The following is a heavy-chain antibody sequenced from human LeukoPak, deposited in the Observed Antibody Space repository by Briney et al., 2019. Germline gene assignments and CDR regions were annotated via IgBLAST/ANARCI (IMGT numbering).Heavy chain of an antibody. J-gene: IGHJ6*03. D-gene: IGHD2-2*01. CDR1: GGSISSSSYY. CDR3: ARSSTSPPGGVHGRYYYYYMDV. Sequence: SETLSVTCTVSGGSISSSSYYWGWIRQPPGKGLEWIGSIYYSGSTYYNPSLKSRVTISVDTSKNQFSLKLSSVTAADTAVYYCARSSTSPPGGVHGRYYYYYMDVWGKGTTVTVSS. CDR2: IYYSGST. V-gene: IGHV4-39*07.